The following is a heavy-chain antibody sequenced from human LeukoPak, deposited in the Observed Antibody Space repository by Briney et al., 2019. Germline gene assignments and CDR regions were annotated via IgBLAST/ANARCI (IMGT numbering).Heavy chain of an antibody. CDR3: AKGSSSSRPYYFDY. CDR1: GFTLSDYY. CDR2: ISNTGSTT. Sequence: GGSLRLSCAASGFTLSDYYRSWIRQAPGKGLECVSYISNTGSTTHYADSVKGRFTVSRDNAKNSLYLQMNSLRVGDTAVYYCAKGSSSSRPYYFDYWGQGTLVSVSS. D-gene: IGHD6-6*01. J-gene: IGHJ4*02. V-gene: IGHV3-11*01.